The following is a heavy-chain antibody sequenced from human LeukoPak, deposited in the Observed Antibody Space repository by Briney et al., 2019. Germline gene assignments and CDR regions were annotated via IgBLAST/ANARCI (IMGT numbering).Heavy chain of an antibody. V-gene: IGHV3-21*01. D-gene: IGHD5-24*01. CDR2: ISSSSSYI. J-gene: IGHJ4*02. CDR1: GFTFSSYS. CDR3: ASGRDGYRYFDY. Sequence: GGSLRLSCAASGFTFSSYSMNWVRQAPGKGLEWVSSISSSSSYIYYADSVKGRSTISRDNAKNSLYLQMNSLRAEDTAVYYCASGRDGYRYFDYWGQGTLVTVSS.